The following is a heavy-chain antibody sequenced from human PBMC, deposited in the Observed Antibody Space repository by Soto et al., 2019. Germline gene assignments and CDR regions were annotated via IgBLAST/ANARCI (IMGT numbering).Heavy chain of an antibody. Sequence: ASVKVSCKASGGTFSSYAISWVRQAPGQGLEWMGGIMPIFGTANYAQKFQGRVTMTADEATSAAYMELSSLRSEDTAVYSCARDLPYGSVRDIPPDDYWGQGTLVTVSS. J-gene: IGHJ4*02. CDR1: GGTFSSYA. CDR3: ARDLPYGSVRDIPPDDY. CDR2: IMPIFGTA. V-gene: IGHV1-69*13. D-gene: IGHD3-10*01.